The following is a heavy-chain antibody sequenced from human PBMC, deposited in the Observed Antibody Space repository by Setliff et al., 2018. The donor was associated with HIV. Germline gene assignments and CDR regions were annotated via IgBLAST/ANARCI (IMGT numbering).Heavy chain of an antibody. CDR3: ARCYYNFWSGYPLDYMDV. J-gene: IGHJ6*03. V-gene: IGHV4-39*07. CDR2: VSYSGST. D-gene: IGHD3-3*01. Sequence: PSETLSLTCTVSGGSISSSSSYWGWIRQPPGRGLEWIGSVSYSGSTNYNPSLKSRVTMSVGTSKNQFSLRLSSVTAADTAVYYCARCYYNFWSGYPLDYMDVWGKGTTVTVSS. CDR1: GGSISSSSSY.